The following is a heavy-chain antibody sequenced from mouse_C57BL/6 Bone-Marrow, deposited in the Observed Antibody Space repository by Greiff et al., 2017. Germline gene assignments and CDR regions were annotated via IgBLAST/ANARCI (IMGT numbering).Heavy chain of an antibody. V-gene: IGHV14-3*01. D-gene: IGHD2-4*01. CDR1: GFNIKNNY. CDR3: APITRGYFDV. Sequence: VQLQQSVAELVRPGASVKLSCTASGFNIKNNYMHWVKQRPEQGLEWIGRIDPANGDTKYAPKFQDKATITADTSSNTAYLQLSSLTSEDTAIYYCAPITRGYFDVWGTGTAVTVSS. CDR2: IDPANGDT. J-gene: IGHJ1*03.